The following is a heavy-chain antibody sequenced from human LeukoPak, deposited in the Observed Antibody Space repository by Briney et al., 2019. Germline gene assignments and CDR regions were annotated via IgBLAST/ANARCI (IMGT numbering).Heavy chain of an antibody. J-gene: IGHJ4*02. V-gene: IGHV5-51*01. CDR3: AYSSGYSTSWYYFDY. Sequence: GESLKISCKGSGXSFTDYWIGWVRQMPGKGLEWMGIIYPGDSDTRYSPSFQGQVTISADKSISTAYLQWGSLKASDTAMYYCAYSSGYSTSWYYFDYWGQGTLVTVSS. CDR1: GXSFTDYW. D-gene: IGHD6-13*01. CDR2: IYPGDSDT.